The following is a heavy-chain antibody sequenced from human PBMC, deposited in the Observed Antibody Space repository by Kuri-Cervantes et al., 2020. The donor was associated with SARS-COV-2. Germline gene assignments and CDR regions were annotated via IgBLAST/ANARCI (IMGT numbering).Heavy chain of an antibody. V-gene: IGHV3-30*02. CDR3: AKDMGEWDAFDI. D-gene: IGHD1-26*01. CDR2: IRYDGSNK. Sequence: GESLKISCAASGFTFSSYGMHWVRQAPGKGLEWVAFIRYDGSNKYYADSVKGRFTISRDNAKNSLYLQMNSLRAEDMALYYCAKDMGEWDAFDIWGQGTMVTVSS. CDR1: GFTFSSYG. J-gene: IGHJ3*02.